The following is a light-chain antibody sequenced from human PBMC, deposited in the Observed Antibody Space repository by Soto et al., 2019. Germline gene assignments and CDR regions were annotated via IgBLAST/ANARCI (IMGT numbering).Light chain of an antibody. CDR1: SSDVGGYKY. CDR2: EVS. CDR3: SSYTSRSTLVV. Sequence: QSVLTQPASVSGSPGQSITISCPGTSSDVGGYKYVSWYQQHPGKAPKLMIYEVSNRPSGVSHRFSGSKSGNTASLTISGLQAGEEADYYCSSYTSRSTLVVFGGGTKLTVL. V-gene: IGLV2-14*01. J-gene: IGLJ2*01.